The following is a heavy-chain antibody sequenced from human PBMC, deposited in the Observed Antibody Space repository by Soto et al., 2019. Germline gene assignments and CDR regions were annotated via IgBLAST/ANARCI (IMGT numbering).Heavy chain of an antibody. Sequence: KPSETLSLTCTVSGGSISSGDYYWSWIRQPPGKGLEWIGYIYYSGSTYYNPSLKSRVTISVDTSKNQFSLKLSSVTAADTAVYYCARDTRLEVRGYCSGGSCYRLAWYFDLWGRGTLVTVSS. D-gene: IGHD2-15*01. CDR1: GGSISSGDYY. V-gene: IGHV4-30-4*01. CDR2: IYYSGST. CDR3: ARDTRLEVRGYCSGGSCYRLAWYFDL. J-gene: IGHJ2*01.